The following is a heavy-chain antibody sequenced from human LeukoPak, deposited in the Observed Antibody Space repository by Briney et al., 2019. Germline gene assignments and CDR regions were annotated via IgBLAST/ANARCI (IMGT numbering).Heavy chain of an antibody. CDR2: IGADGGST. CDR1: GFTFTTNV. CDR3: AKDKTNSGYSPFDY. D-gene: IGHD3-22*01. Sequence: GGSLRLSCAASGFTFTTNVMTWVRQAPGKGLEWVAAIGADGGSTYYADSVKGRFTISRDNSKSTLYLQMNSLRAEDTAVYYCAKDKTNSGYSPFDYWGQGTLVTVSS. J-gene: IGHJ4*02. V-gene: IGHV3-23*01.